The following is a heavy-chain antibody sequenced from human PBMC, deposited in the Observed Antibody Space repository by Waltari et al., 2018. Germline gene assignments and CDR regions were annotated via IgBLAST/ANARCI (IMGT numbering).Heavy chain of an antibody. D-gene: IGHD1-26*01. CDR1: GLSFRNYA. CDR3: AREFTRGYYAGY. J-gene: IGHJ4*02. V-gene: IGHV3-30-3*01. Sequence: QVQLVESGGSVVQPGRSLILSCATSGLSFRNYAVHWVRQAPGKGLEWVALISYDGTYRYYADSVKGRFTISRDNSNNTLYLQMNSLRPEDTAIYYCAREFTRGYYAGYWGQGTLVTVSS. CDR2: ISYDGTYR.